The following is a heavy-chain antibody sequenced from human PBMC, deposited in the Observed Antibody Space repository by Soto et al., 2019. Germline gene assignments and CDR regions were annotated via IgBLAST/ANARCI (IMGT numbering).Heavy chain of an antibody. CDR2: INTYKGNT. V-gene: IGHV1-18*01. D-gene: IGHD3-16*01. J-gene: IGHJ6*02. CDR3: AMVDVYVAPSPQDV. Sequence: QVQLVQSGAEVKNPGASVKVSCKASGYTFTRYGIGWARQAPGQGLEWMGWINTYKGNTHYAQNDQGRITLGTVTSTSTAYMKLGSLRSNDTAIYDWAMVDVYVAPSPQDVWGQGTTVIVSS. CDR1: GYTFTRYG.